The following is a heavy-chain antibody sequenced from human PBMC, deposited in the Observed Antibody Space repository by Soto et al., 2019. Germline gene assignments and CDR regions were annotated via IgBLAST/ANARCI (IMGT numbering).Heavy chain of an antibody. CDR2: IWYDGSNK. CDR1: GFTFSSYG. CDR3: ARERVPLEYYYYGMDV. D-gene: IGHD1-1*01. J-gene: IGHJ6*02. Sequence: QVQLVESGGGVVQPGRSLRLSCAASGFTFSSYGMHWVRQAPGKGLEWVAVIWYDGSNKYYADSVKGRFTISRDNSKNTLYLQMNSLRAEDTAVYYCARERVPLEYYYYGMDVWGQGTTVTVSS. V-gene: IGHV3-33*01.